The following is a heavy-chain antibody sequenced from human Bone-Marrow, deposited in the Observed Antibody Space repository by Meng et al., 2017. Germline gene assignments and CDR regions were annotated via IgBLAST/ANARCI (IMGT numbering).Heavy chain of an antibody. CDR1: GGSFSDYY. Sequence: HVPLQQWGAGLLKPSETLALTCVVSGGSFSDYYWSWIRQPPGKGLEWIGEINHSGSTNYNPSLESRATISVDTSQNNLSLKLSSVTAADSAVYYCARGPTTMAHDFDYWGQGTLVTVSS. J-gene: IGHJ4*02. V-gene: IGHV4-34*01. CDR2: INHSGST. CDR3: ARGPTTMAHDFDY. D-gene: IGHD4-11*01.